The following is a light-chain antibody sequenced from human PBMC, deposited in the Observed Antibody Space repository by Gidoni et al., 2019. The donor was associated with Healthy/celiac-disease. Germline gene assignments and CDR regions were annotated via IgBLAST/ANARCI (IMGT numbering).Light chain of an antibody. J-gene: IGKJ3*01. V-gene: IGKV2-28*01. CDR2: LGS. CDR3: MQALLGFT. CDR1: QSLLHSNGYNY. Sequence: DIVMTQSPLSLPVTPGEPASISCRSSQSLLHSNGYNYLDWYLQKPGQSPQLLIYLGSNRASGVPDRFSGSGSGTDFTLKISRVEAEDVGVYYGMQALLGFTFGPGTKVDIK.